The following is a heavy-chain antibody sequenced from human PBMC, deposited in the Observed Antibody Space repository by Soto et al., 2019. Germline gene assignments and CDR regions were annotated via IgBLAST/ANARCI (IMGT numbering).Heavy chain of an antibody. CDR2: ISWNSGSI. CDR1: GFTFDDYA. V-gene: IGHV3-9*01. J-gene: IGHJ3*02. D-gene: IGHD2-2*01. CDR3: AKDMNEYQLLNAFDI. Sequence: EVQLVESGGGLVQPGRSLRLSCATSGFTFDDYAMHWVRQAPGKGLEWVSGISWNSGSIGYADSVKGRFTISRDNAKNSLYLQMNSLSAEDTALYYCAKDMNEYQLLNAFDIWGQGTMVTVSS.